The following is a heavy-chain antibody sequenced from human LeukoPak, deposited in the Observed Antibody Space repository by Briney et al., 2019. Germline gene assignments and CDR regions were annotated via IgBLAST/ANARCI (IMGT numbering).Heavy chain of an antibody. CDR3: AKGLRYSDN. CDR2: ISYDGSNK. Sequence: GGSLRLSFAASGFTFSSYGMHWVRPAPGKGLEWVAVISYDGSNKYYADSVKGRFTISRDNSKNTLYLQMNSLRAEDTAVYYCAKGLRYSDNWGQGTLVTVSS. D-gene: IGHD3-9*01. J-gene: IGHJ4*02. CDR1: GFTFSSYG. V-gene: IGHV3-30*18.